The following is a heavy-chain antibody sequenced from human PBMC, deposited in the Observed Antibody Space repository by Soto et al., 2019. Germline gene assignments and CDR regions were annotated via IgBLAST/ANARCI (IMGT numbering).Heavy chain of an antibody. CDR3: ARVGPPSPSVIWFFDL. CDR2: IIPMLAAP. V-gene: IGHV1-69*01. J-gene: IGHJ2*01. CDR1: GGSFRTYA. Sequence: QGPLVQSGAEVKKPGSSVKVSCKASGGSFRTYAINWVRQAPGQGLEWMGGIIPMLAAPTYAQKFQGRLTITADESTTTVYMELSSLTSEDTAVYYCARVGPPSPSVIWFFDLWGRGTLVTVSS. D-gene: IGHD2-21*01.